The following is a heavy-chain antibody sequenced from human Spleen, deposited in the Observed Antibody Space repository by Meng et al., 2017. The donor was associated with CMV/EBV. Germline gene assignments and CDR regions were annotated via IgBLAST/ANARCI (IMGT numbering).Heavy chain of an antibody. J-gene: IGHJ6*02. CDR2: INPNSGGT. CDR1: GYTFTGYY. Sequence: ASVKVSCKASGYTFTGYYIHWVRQAPGQGLEWMGWINPNSGGTNFAQKFQGRVTMTRDTSISTAYMELSRLRSDDTAVYYCARGAAGGSYYGMDVWGQGTTVTVSS. CDR3: ARGAAGGSYYGMDV. V-gene: IGHV1-2*02. D-gene: IGHD3-16*01.